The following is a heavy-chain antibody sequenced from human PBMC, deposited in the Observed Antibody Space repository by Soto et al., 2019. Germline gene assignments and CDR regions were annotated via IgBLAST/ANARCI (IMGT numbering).Heavy chain of an antibody. CDR3: GRCTSTSCHLGSDY. D-gene: IGHD2-2*01. Sequence: ESGGGVVQPGRSLRLSCAASGFTFSNYAMNWVRQAPGTGLEWVALISYDGSNKYYADSVKGRFTISRDSSKNTLYLQMNSLRAADTAVYYCGRCTSTSCHLGSDYWGQGTLVTVSS. CDR2: ISYDGSNK. J-gene: IGHJ4*02. V-gene: IGHV3-30-3*01. CDR1: GFTFSNYA.